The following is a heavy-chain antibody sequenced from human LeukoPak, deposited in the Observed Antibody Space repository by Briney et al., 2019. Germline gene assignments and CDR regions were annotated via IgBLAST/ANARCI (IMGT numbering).Heavy chain of an antibody. D-gene: IGHD5-24*01. CDR1: GYTFTSFD. Sequence: ASVKVSCKASGYTFTSFDINWVRQATGQGLEWMGWMNPNSGNTGYAQQFQGRVTMTRNTSISTAYMELSSLRSEDTAVYYCARAGRDGKKDAFDIWGQGPMVSVSS. V-gene: IGHV1-8*01. CDR2: MNPNSGNT. J-gene: IGHJ3*02. CDR3: ARAGRDGKKDAFDI.